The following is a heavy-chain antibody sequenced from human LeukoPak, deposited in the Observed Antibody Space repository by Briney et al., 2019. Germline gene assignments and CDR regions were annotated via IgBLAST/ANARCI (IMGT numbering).Heavy chain of an antibody. V-gene: IGHV3-30*18. CDR3: AKGPLRGTAAAVDY. CDR2: ISYDGRNK. Sequence: GKSLRLSCAASGFTFNDYGMHWVRQAPGKGLEWVAVISYDGRNKHYPDSVKGRFTISRDISTDTLWLQMDSLRTEDTAVYYCAKGPLRGTAAAVDYWGQGTLVTVSS. CDR1: GFTFNDYG. D-gene: IGHD2-2*01. J-gene: IGHJ4*02.